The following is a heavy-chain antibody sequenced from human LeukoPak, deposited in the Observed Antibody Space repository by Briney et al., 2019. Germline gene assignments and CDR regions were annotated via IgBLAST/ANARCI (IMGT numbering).Heavy chain of an antibody. D-gene: IGHD3-22*01. CDR1: GFTFTNYA. V-gene: IGHV3-30*18. CDR3: AKNEDSSGYYSYFDS. Sequence: PGRSLRLSCAASGFTFTNYALHWVRQAPGQGLEWMTVISHDGSNKHYKDSVKGRFTISRDNSKSTLFLQMNSLRGEDTAVYYCAKNEDSSGYYSYFDSWGQGTLVTVSS. J-gene: IGHJ4*02. CDR2: ISHDGSNK.